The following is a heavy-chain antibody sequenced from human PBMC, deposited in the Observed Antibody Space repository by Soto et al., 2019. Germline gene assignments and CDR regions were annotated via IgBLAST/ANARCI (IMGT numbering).Heavy chain of an antibody. V-gene: IGHV1-69*13. CDR1: GGTFSSYA. D-gene: IGHD6-6*01. CDR2: IIPIFGTA. J-gene: IGHJ6*02. CDR3: ARDGPSIAAQNYYYYYGMDV. Sequence: SVKVSCKASGGTFSSYAVSWVRQAPGRGLEWMGGIIPIFGTANYAQKFQGRVTITADESTSTAYMELSSLRSEDTAVYYCARDGPSIAAQNYYYYYGMDVWGQGTTVTVSS.